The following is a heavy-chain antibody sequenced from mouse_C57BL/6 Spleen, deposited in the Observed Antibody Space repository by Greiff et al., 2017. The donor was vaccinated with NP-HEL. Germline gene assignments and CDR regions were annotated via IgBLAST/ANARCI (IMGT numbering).Heavy chain of an antibody. D-gene: IGHD2-4*01. CDR1: GFSFNTYA. J-gene: IGHJ4*01. CDR3: VSVYDYDGAMDY. Sequence: DVMLVESGGGLVQPKGSLKLSCAASGFSFNTYAMNWVRQAPGKGLEWVARIRSKSNNYATYYADSVKDRFTISRDDSESMLYLQMNNLKTEDTAMYYCVSVYDYDGAMDYWGQGTSVTVSS. V-gene: IGHV10-1*01. CDR2: IRSKSNNYAT.